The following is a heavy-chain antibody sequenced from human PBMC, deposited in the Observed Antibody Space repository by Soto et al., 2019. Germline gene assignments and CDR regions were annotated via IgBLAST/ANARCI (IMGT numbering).Heavy chain of an antibody. Sequence: HITLKESGHTLVKPTQTLTLTCTFSVFSLSTSGVGVSWIRLPPGKALEWLALIYLDDYKRYSPSLKSRITITMDTSKHQVVLTMTNMDPVDTATYYCAHSLGIWYGNWFFPWGHGHLVTVAS. V-gene: IGHV2-5*02. CDR2: IYLDDYK. CDR3: AHSLGIWYGNWFFP. CDR1: VFSLSTSGVG. D-gene: IGHD6-13*01. J-gene: IGHJ5*02.